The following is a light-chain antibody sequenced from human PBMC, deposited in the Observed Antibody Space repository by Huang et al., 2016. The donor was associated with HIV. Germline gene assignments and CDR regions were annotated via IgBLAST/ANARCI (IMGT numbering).Light chain of an antibody. V-gene: IGKV1-27*01. Sequence: DIQMTQSTSSLSASVGDRVTITCRASQVISNYLAWYQQKPGKVPKLLIYAASTLQSGVQPRYSGSGSGTDVTHTISSLQPEGVATYYCQKYNSAPLTFGGGTKVEIK. J-gene: IGKJ4*01. CDR2: AAS. CDR3: QKYNSAPLT. CDR1: QVISNY.